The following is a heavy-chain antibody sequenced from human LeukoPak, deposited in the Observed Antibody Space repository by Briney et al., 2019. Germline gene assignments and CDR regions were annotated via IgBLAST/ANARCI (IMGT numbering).Heavy chain of an antibody. CDR3: ARGPSNVGTTPEEGAFDI. J-gene: IGHJ3*02. CDR1: GYSISSGNW. V-gene: IGHV4-28*06. D-gene: IGHD1-26*01. CDR2: IYYSGSA. Sequence: PETLSLTCGVSGYSISSGNWWGWIRQPPGKGLEWIGHIYYSGSANYNPSLKSRVTMSIDMSKNQFSLKLSSVTALDTAVYFCARGPSNVGTTPEEGAFDIWGQGTMVSVSS.